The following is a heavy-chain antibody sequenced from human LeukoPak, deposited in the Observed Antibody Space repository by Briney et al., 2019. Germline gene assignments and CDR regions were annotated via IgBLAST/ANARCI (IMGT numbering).Heavy chain of an antibody. J-gene: IGHJ4*02. CDR2: MKQDGSEK. D-gene: IGHD2-21*02. V-gene: IGHV3-7*03. Sequence: GGSLRLSCAGSGFTFSSYWMSWVRQAPGKGLEWVANMKQDGSEKYYVDSVKGRFTISRDNAKNSLYLRMNSLRAEDTAVYYCASGGDLYYFHYWGQGTLVTVSS. CDR3: ASGGDLYYFHY. CDR1: GFTFSSYW.